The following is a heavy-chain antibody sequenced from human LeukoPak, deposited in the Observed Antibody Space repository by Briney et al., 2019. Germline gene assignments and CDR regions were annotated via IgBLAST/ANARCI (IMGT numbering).Heavy chain of an antibody. CDR1: GYSISSGYY. D-gene: IGHD6-13*01. CDR2: LYHSDSI. J-gene: IGHJ6*03. CDR3: ARQHDSYHYYYVDV. Sequence: SETLSLTCAVSGYSISSGYYWIWIRQPPGKGLEWIGSLYHSDSIYYNPSLESRVTMSVDTSKNQFSLKLSFVTAADAAVYYCARQHDSYHYYYVDVWGKGTTVTVSS. V-gene: IGHV4-38-2*01.